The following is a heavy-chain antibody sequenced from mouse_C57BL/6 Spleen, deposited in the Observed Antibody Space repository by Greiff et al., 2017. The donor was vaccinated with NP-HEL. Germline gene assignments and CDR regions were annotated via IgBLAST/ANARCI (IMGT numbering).Heavy chain of an antibody. CDR3: ARREWLLRGSAMDY. J-gene: IGHJ4*01. D-gene: IGHD2-3*01. V-gene: IGHV1-18*01. CDR1: GYTFTDYN. CDR2: INPNNGGT. Sequence: VQLQQSGPELVKPGASVKIPCKASGYTFTDYNMDWVKQSHGKSLEWIGDINPNNGGTIYNQKFKGKATLTVDKSSSTAYMELRSLTSEDTAVYYCARREWLLRGSAMDYWGQGTSVTVSS.